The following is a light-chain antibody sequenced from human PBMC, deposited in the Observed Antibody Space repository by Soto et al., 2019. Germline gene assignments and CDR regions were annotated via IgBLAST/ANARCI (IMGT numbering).Light chain of an antibody. J-gene: IGLJ1*01. CDR2: GNS. CDR1: SSNIGAGYD. Sequence: QSVLTQPPSVSGAPGQRVTISCTGSSSNIGAGYDVHWYQQLPGTAPKLLIYGNSNRPSGVPDRFSGSKSGTSASLAITGLQAEDEADYSSLSGDVFGTGTKLTVL. V-gene: IGLV1-40*01. CDR3: LSGDV.